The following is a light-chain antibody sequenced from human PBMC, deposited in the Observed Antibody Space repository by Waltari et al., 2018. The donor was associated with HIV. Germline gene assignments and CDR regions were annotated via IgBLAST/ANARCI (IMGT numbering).Light chain of an antibody. CDR3: GAWDRSLNVYV. CDR2: ENN. V-gene: IGLV1-51*02. CDR1: SSDSGTNY. Sequence: QSVLPQPLSVSAAPGPQVTIPCPRSSSDSGTNYVSWSQQFPGTAPKLLIYENNKRVSGIRDRFSGSKSGTSATLAITGLQTGDEADYFCGAWDRSLNVYVFGSGTTVSVL. J-gene: IGLJ1*01.